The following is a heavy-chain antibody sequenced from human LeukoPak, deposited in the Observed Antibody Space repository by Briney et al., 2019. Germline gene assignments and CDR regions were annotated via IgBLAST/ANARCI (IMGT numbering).Heavy chain of an antibody. CDR1: GGSISSSSYY. J-gene: IGHJ4*02. D-gene: IGHD6-13*01. Sequence: SETLSLTCTVSGGSISSSSYYWGWIRQPRGKGLEWIGSIYYSGSTYYNPSLKSRVTISVDTSKNQFSLKLSSVTAADTAVYYCARLTIRSVNSNYWGQGTLVTVSS. CDR2: IYYSGST. CDR3: ARLTIRSVNSNY. V-gene: IGHV4-39*01.